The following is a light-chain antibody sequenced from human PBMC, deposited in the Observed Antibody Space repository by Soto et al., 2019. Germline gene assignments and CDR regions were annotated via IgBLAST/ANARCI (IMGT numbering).Light chain of an antibody. CDR2: EVH. Sequence: QSALTQPASVSGSLGQSITISCTGTSSDIGRYNYVSWYQQHPGRAPRLMIYEVHNRPSGVSNRFSGPKSGNTASLTISGLQAADEADYYCSSYTRSSTLLFGGGTKVTVL. V-gene: IGLV2-14*01. J-gene: IGLJ1*01. CDR1: SSDIGRYNY. CDR3: SSYTRSSTLL.